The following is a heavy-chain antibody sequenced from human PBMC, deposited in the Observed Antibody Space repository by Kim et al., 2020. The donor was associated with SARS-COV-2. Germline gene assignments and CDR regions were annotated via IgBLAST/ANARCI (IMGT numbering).Heavy chain of an antibody. D-gene: IGHD6-13*01. J-gene: IGHJ5*02. V-gene: IGHV3-9*01. Sequence: GRFTISRDNAKNSLYLQMNSLRAEDTALYYCAKDIQGVLAAAGAYNWFDPWGQGTLVTVSS. CDR3: AKDIQGVLAAAGAYNWFDP.